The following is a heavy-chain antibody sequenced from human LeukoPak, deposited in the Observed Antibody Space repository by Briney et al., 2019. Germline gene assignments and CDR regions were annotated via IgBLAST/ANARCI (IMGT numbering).Heavy chain of an antibody. CDR3: TTDRGITIRPIFDS. D-gene: IGHD3-10*01. CDR1: GFTVSNVY. V-gene: IGHV3-15*01. CDR2: IISESDGGAT. J-gene: IGHJ4*02. Sequence: AGGSLRLSCSASGFTVSNVYMIWAGQAPGKGLDGVGRIISESDGGATDYAGPVKGRFTISRDDAKNMLYLQMNSLKIEDTAVYYCTTDRGITIRPIFDSWGQGTLVTVSS.